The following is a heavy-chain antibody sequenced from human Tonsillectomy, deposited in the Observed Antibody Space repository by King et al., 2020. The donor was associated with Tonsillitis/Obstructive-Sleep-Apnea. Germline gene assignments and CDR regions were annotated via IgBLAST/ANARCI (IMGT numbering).Heavy chain of an antibody. Sequence: VQLVESGGGLVQPGESLRLSCAASGFTVSNNYMNWVRQAPGKGLEWVSVIYSGGSTYYTDSVKDRFTISRDNSKNTLYLQMNTLRAEDTALYYCARGYRYSTGWYNFDYWGQGTLVTVSS. D-gene: IGHD6-19*01. J-gene: IGHJ4*02. CDR2: IYSGGST. CDR3: ARGYRYSTGWYNFDY. CDR1: GFTVSNNY. V-gene: IGHV3-66*01.